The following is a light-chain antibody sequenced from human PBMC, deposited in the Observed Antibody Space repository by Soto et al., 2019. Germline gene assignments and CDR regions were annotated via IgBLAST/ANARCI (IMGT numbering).Light chain of an antibody. J-gene: IGLJ2*01. CDR3: DTWNSHTHV. CDR1: SGHNDYI. V-gene: IGLV4-60*02. Sequence: QAVLTQASSASASLGSSVKLTCTLSSGHNDYIIAWHQQQPGKAPRYLMKLERSGSYNKGSGVPDRFSGSSSGAARYLTISNLQFEDEADYYCDTWNSHTHVFGGGTKLTVL. CDR2: LERSGSY.